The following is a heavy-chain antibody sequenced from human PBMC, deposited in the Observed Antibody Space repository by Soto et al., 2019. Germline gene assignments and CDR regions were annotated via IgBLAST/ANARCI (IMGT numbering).Heavy chain of an antibody. J-gene: IGHJ6*02. CDR1: GGSISSSSYY. V-gene: IGHV4-39*01. CDR3: ARPAFFYDYVWGSYRYTQPPFYGMDV. D-gene: IGHD3-16*02. CDR2: IYYSGST. Sequence: SETLSLTCTVSGGSISSSSYYWGWIRQPPGKGLEWIGSIYYSGSTYYHPCLKSRVTISVDTSKNQFSLKLSSVTAADTAVYYCARPAFFYDYVWGSYRYTQPPFYGMDVWGQGTTVT.